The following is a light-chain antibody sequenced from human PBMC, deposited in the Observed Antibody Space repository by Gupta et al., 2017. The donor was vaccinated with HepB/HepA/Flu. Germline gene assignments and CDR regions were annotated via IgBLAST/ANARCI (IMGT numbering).Light chain of an antibody. CDR1: QSISGW. V-gene: IGKV1-5*03. Sequence: DIQMTQSPSTLSASVGDRVTITCRASQSISGWLAWYQQKTGKAPKLLIYKASRVESGVPTRFSGSGSGTDFTLTISSLQPDDFATYYCQQYNDYPLTFGQGTRLEIK. J-gene: IGKJ5*01. CDR2: KAS. CDR3: QQYNDYPLT.